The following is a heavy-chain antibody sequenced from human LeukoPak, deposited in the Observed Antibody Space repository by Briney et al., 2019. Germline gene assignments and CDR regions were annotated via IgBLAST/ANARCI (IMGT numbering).Heavy chain of an antibody. J-gene: IGHJ4*02. CDR2: IYYSGNT. CDR1: GGSISSSSYY. Sequence: SETLSLTCTVSGGSISSSSYYWGWIRQPPGKGLEWIGSIYYSGNTYYNPSLKSRVTISVDTSKNQFSLKLSSLTAADTALYYCARYLSGYLDYWGQGTLVTVSS. D-gene: IGHD3-9*01. V-gene: IGHV4-39*01. CDR3: ARYLSGYLDY.